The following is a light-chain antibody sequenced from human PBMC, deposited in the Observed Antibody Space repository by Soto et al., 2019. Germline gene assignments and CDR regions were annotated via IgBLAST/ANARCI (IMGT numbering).Light chain of an antibody. CDR2: DAS. J-gene: IGKJ2*01. CDR1: QSIRNW. V-gene: IGKV1-5*01. CDR3: QHYNGY. Sequence: DLQMTQFPSTLSASVGDRVTITCRASQSIRNWLAWYQQKVGKAPKLLIYDASGLASGVPSRFSGSGSGTEFTLTISSLQPDDFATYYCQHYNGYFGQGTKLEIK.